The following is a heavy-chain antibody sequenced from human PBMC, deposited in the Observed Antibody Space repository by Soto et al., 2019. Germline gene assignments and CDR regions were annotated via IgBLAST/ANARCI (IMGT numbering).Heavy chain of an antibody. D-gene: IGHD3-3*01. CDR1: GGSISSGDYY. CDR2: IYYSGST. V-gene: IGHV4-30-4*01. CDR3: ARGYYDFWSGPRGPGAFDI. J-gene: IGHJ3*02. Sequence: SETLSLTCTVSGGSISSGDYYWSWIRQPPGKGLEWIGYIYYSGSTYYNPSLKSRVTISVDTSKNQFSLKLSSVTAADTAVYYCARGYYDFWSGPRGPGAFDIWGQGTMVTVSS.